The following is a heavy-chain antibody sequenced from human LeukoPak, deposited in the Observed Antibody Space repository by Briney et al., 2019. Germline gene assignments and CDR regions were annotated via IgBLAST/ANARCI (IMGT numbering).Heavy chain of an antibody. CDR3: ARRIAAAGGNYYYYYGMDV. D-gene: IGHD6-13*01. Sequence: GRSLRLSCAASGFTFSSYAMHWVRQAPGKGLEWVAVISYDGSNKYYADSVKGRFTISRDNSKNTLYLQMNSLRAEDTAAYYCARRIAAAGGNYYYYYGMDVWGQGTTVTVSS. J-gene: IGHJ6*02. CDR2: ISYDGSNK. V-gene: IGHV3-30-3*01. CDR1: GFTFSSYA.